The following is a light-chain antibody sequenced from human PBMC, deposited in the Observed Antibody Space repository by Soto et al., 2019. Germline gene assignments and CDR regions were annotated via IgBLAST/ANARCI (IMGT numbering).Light chain of an antibody. CDR1: QGISNY. V-gene: IGKV1-27*01. CDR2: AAS. Sequence: DIQMTQSPSSLSASVGDRVTITCRASQGISNYLAWYQEKPGKVPKLLIYAASTLQSGVPSRFSGSGSETDFTLTISSLQTEDVASYYCQKYNSAPPTFGQGTKVEIK. J-gene: IGKJ1*01. CDR3: QKYNSAPPT.